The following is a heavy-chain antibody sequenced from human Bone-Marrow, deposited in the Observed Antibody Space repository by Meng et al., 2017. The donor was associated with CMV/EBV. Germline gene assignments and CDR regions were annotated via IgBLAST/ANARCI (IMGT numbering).Heavy chain of an antibody. CDR3: ARQSRGPDYYYYYGMDV. CDR2: IYPGDSDT. D-gene: IGHD3-10*01. CDR1: GYTFTSYW. V-gene: IGHV5-51*01. Sequence: GGSLRLSCKGSGYTFTSYWIGWVRQMPGKGLEWMGIIYPGDSDTTHSPSFQGQVTISADKSTSAAYLQWSSLKASDTAMYYCARQSRGPDYYYYYGMDVWGQGTTVTVSS. J-gene: IGHJ6*02.